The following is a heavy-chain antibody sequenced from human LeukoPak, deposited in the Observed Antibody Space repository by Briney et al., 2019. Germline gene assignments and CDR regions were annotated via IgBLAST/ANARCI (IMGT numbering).Heavy chain of an antibody. J-gene: IGHJ4*02. V-gene: IGHV3-33*06. CDR1: GFTFSTYA. Sequence: RAGKSLRLSCAASGFTFSTYAMHWVRQAPGKGLEWVAVIWHDGSNRYYADSVRGRFTISRDNSKNTLYLQMNTLRAEDTAVYYCANLYYSDSSNYYHAGGYWGQGTLVTVSS. CDR2: IWHDGSNR. D-gene: IGHD3-22*01. CDR3: ANLYYSDSSNYYHAGGY.